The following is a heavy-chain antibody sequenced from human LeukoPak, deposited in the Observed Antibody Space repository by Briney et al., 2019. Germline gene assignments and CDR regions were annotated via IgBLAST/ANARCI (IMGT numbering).Heavy chain of an antibody. Sequence: GGSLRLSCAASGFTFSSYWMHWVRQAPGKGLVWVSRINSDGSSTSYADSVKGRFTISRDNAKNTLFLQMNSLRAEDTAVYYCARVRWGGLYYFDYWGQGTLVTVSS. D-gene: IGHD3-16*01. CDR3: ARVRWGGLYYFDY. V-gene: IGHV3-74*01. CDR1: GFTFSSYW. CDR2: INSDGSST. J-gene: IGHJ4*02.